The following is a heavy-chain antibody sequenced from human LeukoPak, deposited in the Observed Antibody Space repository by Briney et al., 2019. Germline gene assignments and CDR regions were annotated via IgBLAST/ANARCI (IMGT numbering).Heavy chain of an antibody. CDR2: VSGDGSIT. J-gene: IGHJ4*02. CDR3: ARQNYGNPDY. V-gene: IGHV3-74*01. CDR1: GFTYSSNW. Sequence: GGSLRLSCAASGFTYSSNWMHWVRHAPGKGLVWVSRVSGDGSITYYADSVKGRFTMSRDNDKNTLYLQINSLRVEDTAVYYCARQNYGNPDYWGQGTLVTVSS. D-gene: IGHD3-16*01.